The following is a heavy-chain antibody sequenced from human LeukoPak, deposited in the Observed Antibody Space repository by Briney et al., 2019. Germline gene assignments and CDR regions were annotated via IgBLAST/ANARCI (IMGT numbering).Heavy chain of an antibody. V-gene: IGHV4-38-2*02. CDR2: IYYSGST. CDR3: ASMKSGYSLIELKRYYMGV. Sequence: SETLSLTCTVSGYSISSGYYWGWIRQPPGKGLEWIGSIYYSGSTYYNPSLKSRVAISVDTSKNQFSLKLSSVTAADTAVYYCASMKSGYSLIELKRYYMGVWGKGTTVTISS. CDR1: GYSISSGYY. D-gene: IGHD5-18*01. J-gene: IGHJ6*03.